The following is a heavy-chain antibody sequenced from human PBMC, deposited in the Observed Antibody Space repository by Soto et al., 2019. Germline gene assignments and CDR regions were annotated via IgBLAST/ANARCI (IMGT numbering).Heavy chain of an antibody. CDR2: ISSSSSYI. J-gene: IGHJ6*03. CDR1: GFTFSSYS. Sequence: GGSLRLSCAASGFTFSSYSMNWVRQAPGKGLEWVSSISSSSSYIYYADSVKGRFTISRDNAKNSLYLQMNSLRAEDTAVYYCARGDGNYGDYVDYYYYYMDVWGKGTTVTV. D-gene: IGHD4-17*01. V-gene: IGHV3-21*01. CDR3: ARGDGNYGDYVDYYYYYMDV.